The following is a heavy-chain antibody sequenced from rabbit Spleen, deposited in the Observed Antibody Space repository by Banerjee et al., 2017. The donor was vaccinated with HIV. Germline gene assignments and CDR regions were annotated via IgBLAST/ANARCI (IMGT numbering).Heavy chain of an antibody. CDR3: VRDHLDYSYNDYASNL. V-gene: IGHV1S40*01. CDR1: GFSFSSYYY. D-gene: IGHD6-1*01. J-gene: IGHJ4*01. Sequence: QSLEEAGGDLVKPGASLTLTCTASGFSFSSYYYMCWVRQAPGKGLEWIACIYTGSSGNTYYASWAKGRFTISKASSTTVTLQMTSLTAADTATYFCVRDHLDYSYNDYASNLWGPGTLVTV. CDR2: IYTGSSGNT.